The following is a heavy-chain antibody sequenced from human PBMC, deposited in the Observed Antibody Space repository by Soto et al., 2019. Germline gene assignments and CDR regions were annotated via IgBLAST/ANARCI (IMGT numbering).Heavy chain of an antibody. D-gene: IGHD2-15*01. CDR2: IYYSGST. V-gene: IGHV4-39*01. CDR1: GGSISSSSYY. Sequence: KPSETLSLTCTVSGGSISSSSYYWGWIRQPPGKGLEWIGSIYYSGSTYYNPSLKSRVTISVDTSKNQFSLKLSSVTAADTAVYYCARTPIVVVVAAISGWFDPWGQGTLVTVSS. CDR3: ARTPIVVVVAAISGWFDP. J-gene: IGHJ5*02.